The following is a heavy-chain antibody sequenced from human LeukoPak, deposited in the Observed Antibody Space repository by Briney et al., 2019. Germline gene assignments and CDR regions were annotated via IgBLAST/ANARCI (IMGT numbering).Heavy chain of an antibody. CDR1: GGSISSYY. CDR3: ARAKLGYCSSTSCYASSPFDY. Sequence: PSETLSLTCTVSGGSISSYYWSWIRQPAGKGLEWIGRIYTSGSTNYNPSLKSRVTMSVDTSKNQFSLKLSSVTAADTAVYYCARAKLGYCSSTSCYASSPFDYWGQGTLVTVSS. CDR2: IYTSGST. D-gene: IGHD2-2*01. J-gene: IGHJ4*02. V-gene: IGHV4-4*07.